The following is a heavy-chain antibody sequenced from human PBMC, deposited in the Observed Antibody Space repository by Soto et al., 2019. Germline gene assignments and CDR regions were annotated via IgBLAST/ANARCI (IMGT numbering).Heavy chain of an antibody. J-gene: IGHJ4*02. Sequence: QVQLQQWGAGLLKPSETLSLTCAVYGQSFSGHTWSWIRQSPGKGLEWIGEISQSGSTYYNPSLKPRVTISADTSKNQFSLTLKSVTAADTGVFYCARGSGIAVIPGELEDVHYDYWGQGTLVSVSS. D-gene: IGHD2-2*01. CDR3: ARGSGIAVIPGELEDVHYDY. CDR2: ISQSGST. V-gene: IGHV4-34*01. CDR1: GQSFSGHT.